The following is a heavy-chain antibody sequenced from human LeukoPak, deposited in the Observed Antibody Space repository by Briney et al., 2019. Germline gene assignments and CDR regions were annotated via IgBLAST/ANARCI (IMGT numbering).Heavy chain of an antibody. V-gene: IGHV3-21*01. D-gene: IGHD5-12*01. CDR3: ARDSRRYGYSGYDDFDY. CDR2: ISSSSSYI. Sequence: GGSLRLSCAASGFTFSSYSMNWVRQAPGKVLEWVSSISSSSSYIYYADSVKGRFTISRDNAKNSLYLQMNSLRAEDTAVYYCARDSRRYGYSGYDDFDYWGQGTLVTVSS. J-gene: IGHJ4*02. CDR1: GFTFSSYS.